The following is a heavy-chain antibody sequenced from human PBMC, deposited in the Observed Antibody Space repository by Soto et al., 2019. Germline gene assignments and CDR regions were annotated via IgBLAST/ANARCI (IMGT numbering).Heavy chain of an antibody. J-gene: IGHJ6*02. Sequence: QVQLQESGPGLVKPSETLSLTCSVSGGSISGYYWSWIRQPAGKGLEWIGRIYTSESTNYNPSLKSRVTMSVETSKNQFSLKLNSVTAADTAVYYCARISTYNYYGIDVWGQGTTVTVSS. CDR3: ARISTYNYYGIDV. D-gene: IGHD2-2*01. CDR1: GGSISGYY. V-gene: IGHV4-4*07. CDR2: IYTSEST.